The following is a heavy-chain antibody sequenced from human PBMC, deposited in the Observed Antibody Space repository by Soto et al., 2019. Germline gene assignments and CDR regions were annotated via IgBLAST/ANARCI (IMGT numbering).Heavy chain of an antibody. Sequence: GGSLRLSCAASGLTFSSYAMSWVRQAPGKGLEWVSAMSGSGGSTYYADSVKGRFTISRDNSKNTLYLQMNSLRAEDTAVYYCAKGAGVTTNPEDAFDIWGQGTMVTVSS. CDR1: GLTFSSYA. V-gene: IGHV3-23*01. CDR3: AKGAGVTTNPEDAFDI. CDR2: MSGSGGST. J-gene: IGHJ3*02. D-gene: IGHD4-17*01.